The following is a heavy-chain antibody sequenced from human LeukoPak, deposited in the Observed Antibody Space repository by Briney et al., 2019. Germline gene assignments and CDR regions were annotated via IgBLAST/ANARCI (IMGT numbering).Heavy chain of an antibody. V-gene: IGHV4-61*02. CDR2: IYTSGST. D-gene: IGHD3-3*01. CDR1: GGSISSGSYY. Sequence: PSQALSLTCTLSGGSISSGSYYWSWIRQPAGKGLEWIGRIYTSGSTNYNPSLKSRVTISVDTSKNQFSLKLSSVTAADTAVYYCARVPALWSGYYLDYWGQGTLVTVSS. CDR3: ARVPALWSGYYLDY. J-gene: IGHJ4*02.